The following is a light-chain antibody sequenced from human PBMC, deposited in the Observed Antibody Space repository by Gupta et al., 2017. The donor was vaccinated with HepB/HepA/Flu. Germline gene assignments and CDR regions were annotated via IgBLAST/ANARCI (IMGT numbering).Light chain of an antibody. CDR1: ALPKPH. CDR3: QAADSSGTSYV. J-gene: IGLJ1*01. V-gene: IGLV3-25*03. Sequence: SYELTQPPSVSVSPGQPARIICPGDALPKPHGYWYPQKTGQAPVLVIYKDSKRPSGIPERFSGSRSGTTVTLTISGVQAEDEADYYCQAADSSGTSYVFGTGTKVTVL. CDR2: KDS.